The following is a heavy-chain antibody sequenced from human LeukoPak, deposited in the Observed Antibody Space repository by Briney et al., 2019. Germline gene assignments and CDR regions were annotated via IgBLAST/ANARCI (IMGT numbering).Heavy chain of an antibody. Sequence: GESLKISCKGSGYSFTSYWIGWVRQMPGKGLEWMGIIYPGDSDTRYSPSFQGQVTISADKSISTAFLQWSSLKTSDTAIYYCAKHSSSGWEPFDYWGQGTLVTVSS. CDR3: AKHSSSGWEPFDY. CDR2: IYPGDSDT. J-gene: IGHJ4*02. D-gene: IGHD6-25*01. V-gene: IGHV5-51*01. CDR1: GYSFTSYW.